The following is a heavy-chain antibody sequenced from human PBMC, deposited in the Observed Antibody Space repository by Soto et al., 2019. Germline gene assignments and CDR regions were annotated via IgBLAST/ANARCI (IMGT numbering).Heavy chain of an antibody. CDR3: AKVQLAAQLWHDAFDI. CDR2: ISGSGGST. Sequence: EVQLLESGGGLVQPGGSLRLSCEASGATFSNYAMSWVRQAPGKGLEWVSAISGSGGSTYYADSVKGRFTISKDTSKNTLYLQMNSLRAEDTAVYYCAKVQLAAQLWHDAFDIWGQGTMVTVSS. D-gene: IGHD2-15*01. J-gene: IGHJ3*02. CDR1: GATFSNYA. V-gene: IGHV3-23*01.